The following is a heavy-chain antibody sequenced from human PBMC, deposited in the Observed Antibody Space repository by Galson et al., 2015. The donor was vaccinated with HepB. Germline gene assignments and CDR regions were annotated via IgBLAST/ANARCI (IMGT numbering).Heavy chain of an antibody. CDR1: GFTFSSYA. Sequence: SLRLSCAASGFTFSSYAMHWVRQAPGKGLEWVAVISYDGSNKYYADSVKGRFTISRDNSKNTLYLQMNSLRAEDTAVYYCARDLIAAAGTVSPWRDYWGQGTLVTVSS. CDR2: ISYDGSNK. J-gene: IGHJ4*02. V-gene: IGHV3-30*04. CDR3: ARDLIAAAGTVSPWRDY. D-gene: IGHD6-13*01.